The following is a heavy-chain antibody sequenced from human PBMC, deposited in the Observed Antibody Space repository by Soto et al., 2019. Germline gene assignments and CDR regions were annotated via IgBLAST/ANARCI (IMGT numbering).Heavy chain of an antibody. CDR1: GLTFSSYA. D-gene: IGHD3-22*01. Sequence: PGGSLRLSCAASGLTFSSYAMHWVRQAPGKGLEWVAVISYDGSNKYYADSVKGRFTISRDNSKNTLYLQMNSLRAEDTAVYYCASSPTYYYDSSGYYFGPLKYWGQGTLVTVSS. V-gene: IGHV3-30-3*01. CDR3: ASSPTYYYDSSGYYFGPLKY. J-gene: IGHJ4*02. CDR2: ISYDGSNK.